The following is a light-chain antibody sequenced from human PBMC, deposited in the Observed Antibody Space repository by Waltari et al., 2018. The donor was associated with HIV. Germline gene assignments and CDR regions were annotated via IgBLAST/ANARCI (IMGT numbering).Light chain of an antibody. Sequence: QSALTKPPSASGSPGQPVTIPSPGTSSAVGGYNFVSCYQQHPGKAPKLMIYAVSKRPSGVPDRFSGSKSGNTASLTVSGLQAEDEAEYYCSSYAGSNNVIFGGGTKLTVL. CDR3: SSYAGSNNVI. J-gene: IGLJ2*01. V-gene: IGLV2-8*01. CDR2: AVS. CDR1: SSAVGGYNF.